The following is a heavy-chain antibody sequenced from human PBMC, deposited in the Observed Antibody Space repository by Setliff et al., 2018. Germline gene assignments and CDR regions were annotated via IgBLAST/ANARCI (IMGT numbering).Heavy chain of an antibody. V-gene: IGHV1-69-2*01. CDR2: VDPEDGHT. CDR3: AKEASALYSYGYGPLDS. J-gene: IGHJ4*02. Sequence: GASVKVSCKASGYTFTDYYMHWVQQAPGKGLEWMGRVDPEDGHTKYAEKFQGRITISADMSLDIAHMELGSLTSEDTAVYHCAKEASALYSYGYGPLDSWGQGTLVTVSS. CDR1: GYTFTDYY. D-gene: IGHD5-18*01.